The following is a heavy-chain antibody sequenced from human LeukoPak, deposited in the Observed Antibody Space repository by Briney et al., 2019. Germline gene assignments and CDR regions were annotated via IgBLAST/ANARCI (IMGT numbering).Heavy chain of an antibody. D-gene: IGHD2-2*01. Sequence: GGSLRLSCAASGFTFSSYAMSWVRQAPGKGLEWVSASASGGSTYYADSVKGRFTISRDNSKNTLYLQMNSLRAEDTAVYYCAKDYCSSTSCHLGPPDYWGQGTLVTVSS. J-gene: IGHJ4*02. CDR3: AKDYCSSTSCHLGPPDY. CDR1: GFTFSSYA. CDR2: SASGGST. V-gene: IGHV3-23*01.